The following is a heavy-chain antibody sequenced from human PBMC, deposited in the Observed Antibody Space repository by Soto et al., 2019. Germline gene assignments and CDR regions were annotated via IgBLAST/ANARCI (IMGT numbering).Heavy chain of an antibody. Sequence: QVQLVQSGAEMRKPGASVMVSCKASGYTFTSYAMNWLRQAPGQTLEWMGWINGGNGDRKYSQRFHDSDTITRDTSANTGDMELSSLISEDTAIDYCSRGPLSIYSAVFRWGRGNPVNVSS. CDR2: INGGNGDR. CDR3: SRGPLSIYSAVFR. D-gene: IGHD6-13*01. J-gene: IGHJ4*01. V-gene: IGHV1-3*01. CDR1: GYTFTSYA.